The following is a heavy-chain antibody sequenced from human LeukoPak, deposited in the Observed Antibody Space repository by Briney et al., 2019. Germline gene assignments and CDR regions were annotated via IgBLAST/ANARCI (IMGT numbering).Heavy chain of an antibody. D-gene: IGHD3-22*01. V-gene: IGHV3-11*04. J-gene: IGHJ4*02. CDR1: GFTFSDYY. Sequence: GRSLRLSCAASGFTFSDYYMSWIRQAPGKGPEWVSTISGSGGSTYYADSVKGRFTISRDNAKNSLYLQMNSLRAEDTAVYYCARVRAKGYYDSSGYYDYWGQGTLVTVSS. CDR3: ARVRAKGYYDSSGYYDY. CDR2: ISGSGGST.